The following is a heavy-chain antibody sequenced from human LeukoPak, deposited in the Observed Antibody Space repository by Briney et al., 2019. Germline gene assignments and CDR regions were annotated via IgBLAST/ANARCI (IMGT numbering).Heavy chain of an antibody. V-gene: IGHV3-23*01. CDR3: AKRPRGNYLDPFDY. J-gene: IGHJ4*02. CDR1: GFTFSSYA. CDR2: ISGSGGST. D-gene: IGHD3-10*01. Sequence: PGGSLRLSCAASGFTFSSYAMSWVRQARAKGLEWVSGISGSGGSTYYADSVKGRFTISRDNSKNRLYLQMNSLRAEDTAVYYCAKRPRGNYLDPFDYWGQGTLVAVSS.